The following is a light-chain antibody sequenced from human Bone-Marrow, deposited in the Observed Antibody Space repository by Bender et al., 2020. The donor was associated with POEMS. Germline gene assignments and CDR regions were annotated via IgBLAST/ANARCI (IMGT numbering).Light chain of an antibody. Sequence: QSALTQPASVSGSSGQSITISCTGTSSDVGAYNYVSWYQQHPGKAPKLIIYEVTKRPSGVSNRFSGSKSGNTASLTISGLQAEDEADYYCSSYTSSSTLVVFGGGTKLTVL. CDR1: SSDVGAYNY. J-gene: IGLJ2*01. CDR2: EVT. V-gene: IGLV2-14*01. CDR3: SSYTSSSTLVV.